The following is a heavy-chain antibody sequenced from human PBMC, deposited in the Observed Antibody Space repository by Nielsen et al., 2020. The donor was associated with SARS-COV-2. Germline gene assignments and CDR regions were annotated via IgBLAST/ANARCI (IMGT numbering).Heavy chain of an antibody. D-gene: IGHD3-10*01. CDR2: IKSKTDGGTT. CDR3: TTDGRGYYYYGMDV. V-gene: IGHV3-15*01. J-gene: IGHJ6*02. Sequence: WIRQPPGKGMEWVGRIKSKTDGGTTDYAAPVKGRFTISRDDSKNTLYLQMNSLKTEDTAVYYCTTDGRGYYYYGMDVWGQGTTVTASS.